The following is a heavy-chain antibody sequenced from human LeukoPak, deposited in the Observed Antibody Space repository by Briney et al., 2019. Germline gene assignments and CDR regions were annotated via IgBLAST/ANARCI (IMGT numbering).Heavy chain of an antibody. J-gene: IGHJ4*02. Sequence: PGGSLRLSCVASGFTFSSYAMSWVRQAPGKGLEWVSAISGSGGSTYYADSVKGRFTISRDNSKNTLYLQMNSLRAEDTAVYYCAKGRGHVLRYFDWLLDYWGQGTLVTVSS. V-gene: IGHV3-23*01. CDR1: GFTFSSYA. CDR2: ISGSGGST. D-gene: IGHD3-9*01. CDR3: AKGRGHVLRYFDWLLDY.